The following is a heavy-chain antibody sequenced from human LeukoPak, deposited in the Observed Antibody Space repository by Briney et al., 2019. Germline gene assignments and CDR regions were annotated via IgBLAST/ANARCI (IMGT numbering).Heavy chain of an antibody. V-gene: IGHV3-20*04. Sequence: GGSLRLSCAASGFTFDDYGMRWVRQAPGKGLEWVSGINWNGGSTGYADSVKGRFTISRDNAKNSLYLQMNSLRAEDTALYYCARRLGSSGYYYFDYWGQGTLVTVSS. CDR1: GFTFDDYG. CDR3: ARRLGSSGYYYFDY. CDR2: INWNGGST. D-gene: IGHD3-22*01. J-gene: IGHJ4*02.